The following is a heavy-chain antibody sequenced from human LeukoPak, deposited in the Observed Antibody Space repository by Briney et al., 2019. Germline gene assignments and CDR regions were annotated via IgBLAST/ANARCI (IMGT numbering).Heavy chain of an antibody. V-gene: IGHV4-34*01. Sequence: ASETLSLTCAVYGGSFSGYYWSWIRQPPGKGLEWIGEINHSGSTNYNPSLKSRVTISVDTSKNQFSLKLSSVTAADTAVYYCARQPPWSGSSWYYFDYWGQGTLVTVSS. D-gene: IGHD6-13*01. CDR1: GGSFSGYY. J-gene: IGHJ4*02. CDR2: INHSGST. CDR3: ARQPPWSGSSWYYFDY.